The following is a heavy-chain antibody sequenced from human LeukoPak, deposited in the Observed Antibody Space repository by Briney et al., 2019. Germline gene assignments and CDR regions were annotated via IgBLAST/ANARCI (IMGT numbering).Heavy chain of an antibody. Sequence: GGSLRLSCAASGFTFSDYYMSWIRQAPGKGLEWVSYISSSGSTIYYADSVKGRFTISRDNDKNSLYLQMNSLRAEDTAVYYCARVGYCSSTSCSYYYYYYYMDVWGRGTTVTVSS. D-gene: IGHD2-2*01. CDR1: GFTFSDYY. J-gene: IGHJ6*03. CDR3: ARVGYCSSTSCSYYYYYYYMDV. V-gene: IGHV3-11*01. CDR2: ISSSGSTI.